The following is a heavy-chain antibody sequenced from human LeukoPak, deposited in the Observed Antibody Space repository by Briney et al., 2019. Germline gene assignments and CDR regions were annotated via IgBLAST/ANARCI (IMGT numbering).Heavy chain of an antibody. J-gene: IGHJ4*02. CDR3: AREGRVSGYDFDC. Sequence: GGSLRLSCAASGFTFSNFWMHWVRQAPGKGLVWVSRINSDGSSITYADSVKGRFTISRDNAKNTLYLQMNSLRVEDTAVYYCAREGRVSGYDFDCWGQGTLVTVSS. V-gene: IGHV3-74*03. CDR1: GFTFSNFW. D-gene: IGHD5-12*01. CDR2: INSDGSSI.